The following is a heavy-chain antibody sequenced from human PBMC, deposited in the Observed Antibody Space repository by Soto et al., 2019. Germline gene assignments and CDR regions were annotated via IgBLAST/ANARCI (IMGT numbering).Heavy chain of an antibody. J-gene: IGHJ3*02. V-gene: IGHV1-69*06. CDR2: TIPVFNTA. D-gene: IGHD3-10*01. CDR1: GGTLSDHG. Sequence: QVQLEQSGAEVKKPGSSVKISCKASGGTLSDHGVSWLRQAPGQGLEWVGGTIPVFNTANYAPKFQGRVTIAADKSTHLAYMELGSLRSDDTAFYYCARGVYGSGNYYTGPSAFDIWGQGTLVIVSS. CDR3: ARGVYGSGNYYTGPSAFDI.